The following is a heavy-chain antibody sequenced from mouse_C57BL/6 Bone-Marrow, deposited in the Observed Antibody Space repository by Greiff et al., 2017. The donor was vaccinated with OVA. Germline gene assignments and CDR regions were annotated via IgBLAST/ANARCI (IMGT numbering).Heavy chain of an antibody. V-gene: IGHV5-4*01. CDR3: ARDQVITTSKRYWWYFDV. Sequence: EVKLMESGGGLVKPGGSLKLSCAASGFTFSSYAMSWVRQTPEKRLEWVATISDGGSYTYYPDNVKGRFTISRDNAKNNLYLQMSHLKSEDTAMYYCARDQVITTSKRYWWYFDVWGTGTTVTVSS. CDR2: ISDGGSYT. CDR1: GFTFSSYA. J-gene: IGHJ1*03. D-gene: IGHD2-4*01.